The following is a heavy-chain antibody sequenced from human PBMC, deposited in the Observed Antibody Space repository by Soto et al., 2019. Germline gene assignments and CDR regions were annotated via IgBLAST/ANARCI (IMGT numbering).Heavy chain of an antibody. CDR2: IYPGDSDT. CDR3: ARDRASPYGSGSPNWFDP. V-gene: IGHV5-51*01. Sequence: GESLKISCKGSGYSFTSYWIGWVRQMPGKGLEWMGIIYPGDSDTRYSPSFQGQVTISADKSISTAYLQWSSLKASDTAMYYCARDRASPYGSGSPNWFDPWGQGTLVTVSS. CDR1: GYSFTSYW. J-gene: IGHJ5*02. D-gene: IGHD3-10*01.